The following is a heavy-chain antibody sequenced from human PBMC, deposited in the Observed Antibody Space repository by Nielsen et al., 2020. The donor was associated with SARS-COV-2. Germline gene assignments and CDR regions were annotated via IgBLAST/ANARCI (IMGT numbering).Heavy chain of an antibody. CDR1: GYTFTSYY. J-gene: IGHJ6*02. Sequence: ASVKVSCKASGYTFTSYYMHWVRQALGQGLEWMGIINPSGGSTSYAQKFQGRVTMTRDTSTSTVYMELSSLRSEDTAVYYCARDRVTIFGVVIPFYYYGMDVWGQGTTVTVSS. CDR2: INPSGGST. D-gene: IGHD3-3*01. V-gene: IGHV1-46*01. CDR3: ARDRVTIFGVVIPFYYYGMDV.